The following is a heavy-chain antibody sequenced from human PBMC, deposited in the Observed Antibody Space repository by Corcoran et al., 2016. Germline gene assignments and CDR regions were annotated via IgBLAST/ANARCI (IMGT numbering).Heavy chain of an antibody. Sequence: QVHLQESGTGLVKPSETLSLTCTVSGGSISNYYWSWIRQPAGKGLEWIGRIYTSGSTNYNPPLKSRVTMSVDTSRNQFSLKLRSVTAADTGVYDWARDLTPCGDYDGNWFDPWGQGTLVTVSS. V-gene: IGHV4-4*07. D-gene: IGHD4-17*01. CDR1: GGSISNYY. CDR2: IYTSGST. J-gene: IGHJ5*02. CDR3: ARDLTPCGDYDGNWFDP.